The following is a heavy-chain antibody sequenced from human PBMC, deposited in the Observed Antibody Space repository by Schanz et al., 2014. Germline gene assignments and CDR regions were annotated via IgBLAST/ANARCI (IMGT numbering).Heavy chain of an antibody. CDR2: IYGGST. V-gene: IGHV3-66*01. CDR3: AKAFRTTKYYGMDV. CDR1: GFIFSSYN. Sequence: EVQLVESGGGLVKPGGSLRLSCVASGFIFSSYNMNWVRQSPGKGLEWVSFIYGGSTYYTDSVKGRFTISRDNSKNTLSLLVNSLRGEDTATYYCAKAFRTTKYYGMDVWGQGTTVTVS. J-gene: IGHJ6*02. D-gene: IGHD1-1*01.